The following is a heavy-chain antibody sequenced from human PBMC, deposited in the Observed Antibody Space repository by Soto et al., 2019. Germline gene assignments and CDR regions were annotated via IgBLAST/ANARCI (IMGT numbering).Heavy chain of an antibody. CDR2: INAGNGNT. CDR1: GYTFTSYA. Sequence: ASVKVSCKASGYTFTSYAIHWVRQAPGQRLEWMGWINAGNGNTKYSQKFQGRVTITRDTSASTAYMELSSLRSEDTAVYYCARRGARSYSYYWGQGTLVTVSS. CDR3: ARRGARSYSYY. J-gene: IGHJ4*02. D-gene: IGHD3-10*01. V-gene: IGHV1-3*01.